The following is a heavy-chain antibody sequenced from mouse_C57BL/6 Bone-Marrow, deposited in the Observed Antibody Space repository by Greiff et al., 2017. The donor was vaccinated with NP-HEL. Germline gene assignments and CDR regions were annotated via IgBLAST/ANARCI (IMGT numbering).Heavy chain of an antibody. V-gene: IGHV1-15*01. CDR2: IDPETGGT. D-gene: IGHD2-1*01. J-gene: IGHJ1*03. CDR1: GYTFTDYE. CDR3: HGNYDDV. Sequence: VKLQQSGAELVRPGASVTLSCKASGYTFTDYEMHWVKQTPVHGLEWIGAIDPETGGTAYNQKFKGKAILTADKSSSTAYMELRSLTSEDSAVYYCHGNYDDVWGTGTTVTVSS.